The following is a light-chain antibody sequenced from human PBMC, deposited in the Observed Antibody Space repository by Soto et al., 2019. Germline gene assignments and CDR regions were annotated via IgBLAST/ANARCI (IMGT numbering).Light chain of an antibody. Sequence: DFVMTQSPDSLAVSLGERATINCRSSQSVLFDSNRKNYLAWYRQKPGQPPKLLIYWASIRESGVPDRFTGSGSGTYFTLTISSLQAEDVAVYYCQQYYETPYTFGQGTKLEI. J-gene: IGKJ2*01. V-gene: IGKV4-1*01. CDR1: QSVLFDSNRKNY. CDR2: WAS. CDR3: QQYYETPYT.